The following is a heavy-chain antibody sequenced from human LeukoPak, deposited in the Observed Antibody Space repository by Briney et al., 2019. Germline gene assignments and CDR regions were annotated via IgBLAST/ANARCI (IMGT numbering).Heavy chain of an antibody. D-gene: IGHD4-11*01. V-gene: IGHV3-7*01. CDR2: IDQDGSNK. J-gene: IGHJ4*02. CDR3: ARVDYTDEGWGY. Sequence: GGSLRLSCATSGFTFSRYWMSWVRQAPGKGLEWVANIDQDGSNKNYVDSVRGRFTISRDDARNSLFLQMNSLRAEDTAMYYCARVDYTDEGWGYWGQGTLVTVSS. CDR1: GFTFSRYW.